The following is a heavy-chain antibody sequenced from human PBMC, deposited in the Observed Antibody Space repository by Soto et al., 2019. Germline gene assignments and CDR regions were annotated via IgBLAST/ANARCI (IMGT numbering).Heavy chain of an antibody. CDR3: ARDGPMECSSTSCFNWFDP. J-gene: IGHJ5*02. Sequence: EVQLVESGGGVVRPGGSLRLSCAASGFTFDDYGMSWVRQAPGKGLEWVSGINWNGGSTGYADSVKGRFTISRDNAKNSLYLKMNSLRAEDTALYHCARDGPMECSSTSCFNWFDPWGQGTLVTVSS. D-gene: IGHD2-2*01. V-gene: IGHV3-20*01. CDR1: GFTFDDYG. CDR2: INWNGGST.